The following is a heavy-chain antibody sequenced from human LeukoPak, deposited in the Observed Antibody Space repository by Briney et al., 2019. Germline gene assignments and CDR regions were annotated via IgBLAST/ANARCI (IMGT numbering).Heavy chain of an antibody. CDR3: ARERLGDYGDYIMTY. J-gene: IGHJ4*02. D-gene: IGHD4-17*01. V-gene: IGHV1-69*13. CDR1: GGTFSSYA. Sequence: SVKVSCKASGGTFSSYAISWVRQAPGQGLEWMGGIIPIFGTANYAQKFQGRVTITADESTSTAYMELSSLRSEDTAVYYCARERLGDYGDYIMTYWGQGTLVTVSS. CDR2: IIPIFGTA.